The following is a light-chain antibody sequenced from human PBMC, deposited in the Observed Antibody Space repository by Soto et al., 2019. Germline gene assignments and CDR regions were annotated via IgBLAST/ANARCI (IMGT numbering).Light chain of an antibody. V-gene: IGLV2-14*03. Sequence: QSVLTQPASVSGCPGQSSTSSWWWTSSEVGAYIYVSWYQQYPGKAPKLIIYEVNNRPSGVSGRFSGSKSDTTAYLTISGLQAEDEADYYCSSYSDSDTKVFGTGTKVTVL. CDR3: SSYSDSDTKV. CDR2: EVN. CDR1: SSEVGAYIY. J-gene: IGLJ1*01.